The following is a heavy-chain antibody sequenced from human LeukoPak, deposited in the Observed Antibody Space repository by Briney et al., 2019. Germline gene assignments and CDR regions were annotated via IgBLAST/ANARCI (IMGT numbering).Heavy chain of an antibody. Sequence: PGGSLRLSCAASGFTVSSNYMSWVRQAPGKGLEWVSVIYSGGSTYYADSVKGRFTISRDNSKNTLYLQMNSLRAEDTAVYYCATTTTDQKRREYWGQGTLVTVSS. CDR3: ATTTTDQKRREY. J-gene: IGHJ4*02. CDR1: GFTVSSNY. D-gene: IGHD5-24*01. V-gene: IGHV3-53*01. CDR2: IYSGGST.